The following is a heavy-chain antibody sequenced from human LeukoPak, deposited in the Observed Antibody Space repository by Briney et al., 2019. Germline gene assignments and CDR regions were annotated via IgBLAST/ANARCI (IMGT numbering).Heavy chain of an antibody. V-gene: IGHV1-2*06. CDR1: GYTLTGYY. J-gene: IGHJ5*02. Sequence: GASVKVSCKASGYTLTGYYMHWVRQAPGQGLEWMGRINPNSGGTNYAQKFQGRVTMTRDTSTSTAYMELSRLRSDDTAVYYCATDYYYDSWFDPWGQGTLVTVSS. D-gene: IGHD3-22*01. CDR3: ATDYYYDSWFDP. CDR2: INPNSGGT.